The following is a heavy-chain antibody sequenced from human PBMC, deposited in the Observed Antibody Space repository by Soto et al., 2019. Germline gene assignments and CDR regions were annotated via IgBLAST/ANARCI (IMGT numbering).Heavy chain of an antibody. V-gene: IGHV3-23*01. CDR3: AKGRGGSRSLTPRVDL. J-gene: IGHJ1*01. D-gene: IGHD3-10*01. Sequence: EVQLLESGGGLVRPGGSLGLPCAASGFPFKNYALTWSRQAPGKGLGWVSAIIGGGVTTSYADSVKGRLTVSRDGSKNTLYLQMSSLRAEDTALSYCAKGRGGSRSLTPRVDLWGQGTLVTVSS. CDR2: IIGGGVTT. CDR1: GFPFKNYA.